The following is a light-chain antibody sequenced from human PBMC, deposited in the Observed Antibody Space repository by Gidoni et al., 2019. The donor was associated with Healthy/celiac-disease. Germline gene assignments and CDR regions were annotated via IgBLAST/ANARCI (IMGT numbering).Light chain of an antibody. CDR1: SSDVGGYNY. CDR2: EVS. J-gene: IGLJ2*01. Sequence: VTISCTGTSSDVGGYNYVSWYQQHPGKAPKLMIYEVSKRPSGVPDRFSGSKSGNTASLTVSGLQAEDEADYYCSSYAGSNNLVFGGGTKLTVL. CDR3: SSYAGSNNLV. V-gene: IGLV2-8*01.